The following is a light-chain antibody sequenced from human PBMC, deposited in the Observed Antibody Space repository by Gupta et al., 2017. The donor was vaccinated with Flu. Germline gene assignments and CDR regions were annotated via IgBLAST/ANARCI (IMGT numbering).Light chain of an antibody. Sequence: DIQMTQSPSSLSASVGDRVTINCRASQSISSYLNWYQQKPGKAPTLLIYAASSLQYGVPLRFSGSGSGTDFTLTISSLQPEDFATYYCQQSYSTLPLTFGGGTKVENK. J-gene: IGKJ4*01. CDR3: QQSYSTLPLT. CDR2: AAS. CDR1: QSISSY. V-gene: IGKV1-39*01.